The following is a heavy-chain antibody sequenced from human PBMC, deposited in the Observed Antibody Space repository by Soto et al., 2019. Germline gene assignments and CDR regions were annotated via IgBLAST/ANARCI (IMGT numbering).Heavy chain of an antibody. CDR1: GFTFSSYA. CDR2: ISASGHKT. J-gene: IGHJ4*02. D-gene: IGHD3-3*01. V-gene: IGHV3-23*01. CDR3: ARPSESGYDNIDYFDF. Sequence: DVELLESGGNGVQPGGSLRLSCAASGFTFSSYAMHWVRQAPGEGLEWVSAISASGHKTYHAKSVKGRFTISRDNSNNTLHLHMDSLRAEDTAIYYCARPSESGYDNIDYFDFWGQGTQVTVSS.